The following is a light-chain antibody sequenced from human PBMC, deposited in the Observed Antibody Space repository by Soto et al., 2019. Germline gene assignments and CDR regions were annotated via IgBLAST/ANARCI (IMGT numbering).Light chain of an antibody. Sequence: AIRMTQSPSSLSASTGDRVTITCRASQGISSYLAWYQQKPGKAPKLLIYAASTLQSGVPSRFSGSGSGTDFTLTISCLQSEDFATYYCPQYGSSGTFGQGTKVDIK. CDR3: PQYGSSGT. J-gene: IGKJ1*01. V-gene: IGKV1-8*01. CDR2: AAS. CDR1: QGISSY.